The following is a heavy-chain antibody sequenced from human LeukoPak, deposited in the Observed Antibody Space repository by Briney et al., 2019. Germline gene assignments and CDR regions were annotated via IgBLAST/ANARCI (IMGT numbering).Heavy chain of an antibody. CDR2: INHSGST. V-gene: IGHV4-34*01. Sequence: PSETLSLTCAVYGGSFSGYYWSWIRQPPGKGLEWIGEINHSGSTNYNPSLKSRVTISVDRSKNQFSLKLSSVTAADTAVYYCARATMIVVVEAAFDIWGQGTMVTVSS. J-gene: IGHJ3*02. CDR1: GGSFSGYY. CDR3: ARATMIVVVEAAFDI. D-gene: IGHD3-22*01.